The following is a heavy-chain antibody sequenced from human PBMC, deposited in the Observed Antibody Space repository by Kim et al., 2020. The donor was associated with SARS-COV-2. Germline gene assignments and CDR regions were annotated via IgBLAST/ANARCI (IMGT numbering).Heavy chain of an antibody. D-gene: IGHD3-3*01. J-gene: IGHJ5*02. Sequence: SETLSLTCTASGGSISSSSYYWGWIRQPPGKGLEWIGSIYYSGSTYYNPSLKSRVTISVDTSMNQFSLKLSSVTAADTAVYYCARHGRDEVTIFVVVRSNWFDPWGQGTLVTVSS. CDR3: ARHGRDEVTIFVVVRSNWFDP. V-gene: IGHV4-39*01. CDR2: IYYSGST. CDR1: GGSISSSSYY.